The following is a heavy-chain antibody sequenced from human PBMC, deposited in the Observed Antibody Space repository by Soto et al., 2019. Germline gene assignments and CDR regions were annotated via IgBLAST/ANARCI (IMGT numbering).Heavy chain of an antibody. V-gene: IGHV3-30*04. CDR1: GFTFSSYA. CDR2: IWYDGRNK. CDR3: AREIERAVDY. J-gene: IGHJ4*01. D-gene: IGHD6-25*01. Sequence: QVQLVESGGGAVQPGRSLRLSCAASGFTFSSYAMHWVRQAPGKGLEWVAVIWYDGRNKYYADSVKGRFTISRDNSKNTLYLQMNSLRAEDTAVYYCAREIERAVDYWGHGTLVTVSS.